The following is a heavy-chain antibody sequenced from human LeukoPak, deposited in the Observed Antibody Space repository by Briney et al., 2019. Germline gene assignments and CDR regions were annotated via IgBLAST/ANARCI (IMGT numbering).Heavy chain of an antibody. J-gene: IGHJ6*03. D-gene: IGHD3-3*01. Sequence: ASVKVSCKASGYTFTGYYMHWVRQAPGQGLEWMGGIIPIFGTANYAQKFQGRVTITADESTSTAYMELSSLRSEDTAVYYCARGGYDFWSGSLYYYYYMDVWGKGTTVTVSS. CDR2: IIPIFGTA. CDR1: GYTFTGYY. CDR3: ARGGYDFWSGSLYYYYYMDV. V-gene: IGHV1-69*13.